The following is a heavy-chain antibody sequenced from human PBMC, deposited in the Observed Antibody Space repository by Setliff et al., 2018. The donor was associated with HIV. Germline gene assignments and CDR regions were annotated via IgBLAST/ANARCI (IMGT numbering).Heavy chain of an antibody. CDR1: GGSISSGSYY. Sequence: TLSLTCTVSGGSISSGSYYWSWIRQPAGKGLEWIGHIYTSGSTNYNPSLKSRVTISVDTSKNQFSLKLSSVTAADTAVYYCARVDTAIYGMDVWGQGTTVTVSS. CDR2: IYTSGST. V-gene: IGHV4-61*09. D-gene: IGHD5-18*01. CDR3: ARVDTAIYGMDV. J-gene: IGHJ6*02.